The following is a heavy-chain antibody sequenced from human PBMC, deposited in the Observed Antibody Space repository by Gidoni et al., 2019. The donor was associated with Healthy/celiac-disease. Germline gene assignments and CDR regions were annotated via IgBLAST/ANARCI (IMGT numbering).Heavy chain of an antibody. CDR2: IIPILGIA. J-gene: IGHJ6*02. V-gene: IGHV1-69*04. Sequence: QVQLVQSGAEVKKPGSSVKFSCKASGGTFSSYAISWVRQAPGQGLEWMGRIIPILGIANYAQKFQGRVTITADKSTSTAYMELSSLRSEDTAVYYCARDYDYYGSGSYRYYYYGMDVWGQGTTVTVSS. CDR3: ARDYDYYGSGSYRYYYYGMDV. D-gene: IGHD3-10*01. CDR1: GGTFSSYA.